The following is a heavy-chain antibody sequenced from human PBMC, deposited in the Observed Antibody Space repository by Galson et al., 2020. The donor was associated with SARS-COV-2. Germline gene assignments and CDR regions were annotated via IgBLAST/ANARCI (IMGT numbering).Heavy chain of an antibody. D-gene: IGHD1-20*01. CDR1: GDSIASVSYY. V-gene: IGHV4-31*03. CDR3: ARLGRVTGTDR. CDR2: IYYTGST. Sequence: SETLSLTCSVSGDSIASVSYYWSRIRQHPGKGLEWIGYIYYTGSTYYNPSLKSRLSISVDLSKSQFSLTLSSVTAADTAVYYCARLGRVTGTDRWGQGALVSVSS. J-gene: IGHJ4*02.